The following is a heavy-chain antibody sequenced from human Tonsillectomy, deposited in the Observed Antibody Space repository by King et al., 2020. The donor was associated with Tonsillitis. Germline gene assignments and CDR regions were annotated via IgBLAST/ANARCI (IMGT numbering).Heavy chain of an antibody. CDR1: GFTFGDYA. J-gene: IGHJ4*02. CDR3: TRGPGGLTQLNPGQDY. V-gene: IGHV3-49*04. Sequence: QLVQSGGVSVQPGRSLRLSCTASGFTFGDYAMNWVRQAPGKGLEWVGFIRSKAYGGTTEYAASVKGRFTISRDDSKSIAYLQMNSLISEDTAVYYCTRGPGGLTQLNPGQDYWGQGTLVTVSS. D-gene: IGHD3-10*01. CDR2: IRSKAYGGTT.